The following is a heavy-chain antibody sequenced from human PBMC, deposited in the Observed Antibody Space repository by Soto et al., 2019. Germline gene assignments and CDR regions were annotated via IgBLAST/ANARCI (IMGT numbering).Heavy chain of an antibody. Sequence: EVQLLESGGGFVQPGGSLRLSCAATGFTFSVYAMTWVRQAPGKGLEWVSAVTANGGSTYSADSVKGRFTISRDNSKNTLFLQMTSLRAEDTAVYYCASLGVGDWANYYYYYGMDVWGQGTTFTVSS. CDR2: VTANGGST. CDR1: GFTFSVYA. D-gene: IGHD2-21*02. V-gene: IGHV3-23*01. J-gene: IGHJ6*02. CDR3: ASLGVGDWANYYYYYGMDV.